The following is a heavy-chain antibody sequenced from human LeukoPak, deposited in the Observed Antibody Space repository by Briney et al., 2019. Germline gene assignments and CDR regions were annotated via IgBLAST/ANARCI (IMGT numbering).Heavy chain of an antibody. D-gene: IGHD3-10*01. CDR1: GGSISSYY. CDR3: ARDRDHFDY. Sequence: TSETLSLTCTVSGGSISSYYWSWIRQPPGKGLEWVGYIYYSGSTNYNPSLKSRVTILVDTSKNQFSLKLSSVTAADTAVYYCARDRDHFDYWGQGTLVTVSS. J-gene: IGHJ4*02. CDR2: IYYSGST. V-gene: IGHV4-59*01.